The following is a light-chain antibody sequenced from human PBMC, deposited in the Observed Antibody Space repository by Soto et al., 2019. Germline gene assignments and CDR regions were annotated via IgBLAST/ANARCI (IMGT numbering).Light chain of an antibody. Sequence: DIQMTQSPAFVSASIGDRVTITCRARQGIGSWLAWYQQVPGRAPRLLIFPASPFQSGVSSRFRGSRSGTDFTLTITSLPPEDFATYFCLQANNFPVTIGEGTKVEMK. CDR2: PAS. CDR1: QGIGSW. CDR3: LQANNFPVT. J-gene: IGKJ4*01. V-gene: IGKV1-12*01.